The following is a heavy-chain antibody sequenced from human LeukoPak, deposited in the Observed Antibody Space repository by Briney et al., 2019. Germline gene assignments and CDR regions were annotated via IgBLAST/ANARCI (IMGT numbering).Heavy chain of an antibody. J-gene: IGHJ5*02. V-gene: IGHV4-4*09. CDR1: GGSISSYY. CDR2: IYTSGST. CDR3: ARHIGAHDYEENNWLDP. D-gene: IGHD4-17*01. Sequence: SETLSLTCTVSGGSISSYYWSWIRQPPGKGLEWIGYIYTSGSTNYNPSLKSRVTISVDTSKNQFSLKLSSVTAADTAVYYCARHIGAHDYEENNWLDPWGQGTLVTVSS.